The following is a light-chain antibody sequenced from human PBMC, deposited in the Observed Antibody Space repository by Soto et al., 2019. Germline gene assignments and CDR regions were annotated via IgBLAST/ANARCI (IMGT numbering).Light chain of an antibody. CDR1: QSVNIY. J-gene: IGKJ4*01. CDR3: QQYDDWLRLT. CDR2: GAS. V-gene: IGKV3D-15*01. Sequence: EIVMTQSPATLSVSPGERATLSCRASQSVNIYLAWYQQKPGQAPRLLIFGASSRATGIPVRFSGSGSGTESNLTISSLQSEDFAVYFCQQYDDWLRLTFGGGTKVEIK.